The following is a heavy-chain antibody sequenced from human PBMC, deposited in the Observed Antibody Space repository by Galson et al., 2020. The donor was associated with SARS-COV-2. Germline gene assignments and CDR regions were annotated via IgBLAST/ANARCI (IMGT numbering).Heavy chain of an antibody. V-gene: IGHV4-30-2*01. CDR2: IYDRAHT. CDR3: ARGQQTELLTPFDF. Sequence: SQTLSLTSAVSGGSVSGGAFSWSWFRQPPGTGLAWIGYIYDRAHTYYNPSLKSRVSISVDRSKNQFSLNLSSVTAADTAVYYCARGQQTELLTPFDFWGQGTLVTVSS. J-gene: IGHJ4*02. CDR1: GGSVSGGAFS. D-gene: IGHD1-26*01.